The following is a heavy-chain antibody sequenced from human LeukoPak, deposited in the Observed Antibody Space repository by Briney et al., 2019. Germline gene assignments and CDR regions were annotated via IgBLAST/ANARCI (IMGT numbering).Heavy chain of an antibody. V-gene: IGHV4-59*01. CDR1: GGPISSYY. D-gene: IGHD6-13*01. CDR2: IYYSGST. J-gene: IGHJ6*02. Sequence: SVTLSLTCTVSGGPISSYYWSWLPQPPGKGLEWIGYIYYSGSTNYHPSLKSPVSISVDTSQNQRCLRLSSVTAADTAVYYCAGGYSRSWAAGYYGMDVWGQGTTVTVSS. CDR3: AGGYSRSWAAGYYGMDV.